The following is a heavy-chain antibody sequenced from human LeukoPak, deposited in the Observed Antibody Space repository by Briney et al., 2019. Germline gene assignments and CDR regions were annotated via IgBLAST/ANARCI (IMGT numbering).Heavy chain of an antibody. D-gene: IGHD3-10*01. Sequence: SVKVSCKASGGTFSSYAISWVRQAPGQGLEWMGGIIPIFGTANYAQKFQGRVTITTDESTSTAYMELSSLRSEDTAVYYCARGRYYYGSGSYYYYYMDVWGKGTRSPSP. CDR1: GGTFSSYA. CDR2: IIPIFGTA. CDR3: ARGRYYYGSGSYYYYYMDV. J-gene: IGHJ6*03. V-gene: IGHV1-69*05.